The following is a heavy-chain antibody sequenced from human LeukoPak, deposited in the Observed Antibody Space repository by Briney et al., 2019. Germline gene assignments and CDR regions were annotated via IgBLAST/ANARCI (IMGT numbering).Heavy chain of an antibody. J-gene: IGHJ1*01. V-gene: IGHV3-30*18. D-gene: IGHD6-19*01. CDR3: AKGTPGIAVAGTGYFQH. CDR2: ISYDGSNQ. CDR1: GFTFSTYG. Sequence: PGGSLRLSCAVSGFTFSTYGMHWVRQAPGKGLEWVAVISYDGSNQYYADSVKGRFTISRDNSKNTLYLQMNSLRVEDTAVYFCAKGTPGIAVAGTGYFQHWGQGTLVTVSS.